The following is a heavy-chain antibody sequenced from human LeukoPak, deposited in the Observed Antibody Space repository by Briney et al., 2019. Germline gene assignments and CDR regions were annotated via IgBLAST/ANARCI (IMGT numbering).Heavy chain of an antibody. Sequence: ASVKVSCKASGGTFSSYGISWVRQAPGQGLEWMGWISAYNGNTNYAQKLQGRVTMTTDTSTSTAYMELRSLRSDDTAVYYCAREAHITMVRGVTDYWGQGTLVTVSS. CDR1: GGTFSSYG. J-gene: IGHJ4*02. CDR3: AREAHITMVRGVTDY. CDR2: ISAYNGNT. D-gene: IGHD3-10*01. V-gene: IGHV1-18*01.